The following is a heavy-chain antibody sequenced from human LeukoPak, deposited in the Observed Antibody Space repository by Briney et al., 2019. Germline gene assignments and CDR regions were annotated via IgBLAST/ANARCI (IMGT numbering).Heavy chain of an antibody. J-gene: IGHJ5*02. Sequence: ASVKVSCKASGYTFTSYDINWVRQATGQGLEWMGWMNPNSGNTGYAQKFQGRVTMTRNTSISTAYMELSSLRSEDTAVYYCARTYSSGWCGRDWFDPWGQGTLVTVSS. CDR2: MNPNSGNT. CDR1: GYTFTSYD. D-gene: IGHD6-19*01. CDR3: ARTYSSGWCGRDWFDP. V-gene: IGHV1-8*01.